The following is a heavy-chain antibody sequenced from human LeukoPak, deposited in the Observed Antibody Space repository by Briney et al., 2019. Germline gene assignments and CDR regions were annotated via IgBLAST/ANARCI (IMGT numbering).Heavy chain of an antibody. CDR3: ARDVRFLEWLSYNWFDP. D-gene: IGHD3-3*01. CDR2: INPSGGST. V-gene: IGHV1-46*01. CDR1: GYTFTSYY. J-gene: IGHJ5*02. Sequence: ASVKVSCKVSGYTFTSYYMHWVRQAPGPGLEWLGIINPSGGSTSYAQKFQGGVTMTRDTSTSTVYMELSSLRSEDTAVYYCARDVRFLEWLSYNWFDPWGQGTLVTVSS.